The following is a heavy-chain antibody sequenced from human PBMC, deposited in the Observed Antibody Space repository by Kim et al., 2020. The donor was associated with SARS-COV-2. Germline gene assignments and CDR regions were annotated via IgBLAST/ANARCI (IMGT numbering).Heavy chain of an antibody. V-gene: IGHV3-9*01. CDR2: ISWNSGSI. CDR1: GFTFDDYA. Sequence: GGSLRLSCAASGFTFDDYAMHWVRQAPGKGLEWVSGISWNSGSIGYADSVKGRFTISRDNAKNSLYLQMNSLRAEDTALYYCAKGGQWLEYYFDYWGQGTLVTVSS. D-gene: IGHD6-19*01. J-gene: IGHJ4*02. CDR3: AKGGQWLEYYFDY.